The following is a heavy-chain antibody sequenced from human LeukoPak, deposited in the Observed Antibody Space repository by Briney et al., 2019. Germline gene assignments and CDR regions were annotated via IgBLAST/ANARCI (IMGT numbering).Heavy chain of an antibody. CDR3: ARVGSARGWYFDL. CDR2: HHYSESN. CDR1: GGSISSYF. J-gene: IGHJ2*01. V-gene: IGHV4-59*01. D-gene: IGHD2-15*01. Sequence: KPSETLSLTCTVSGGSISSYFWSWIRQPPGKGLEWIAYHHYSESNNYNPSLKSRVTISVDTSKNQFSLMLSSVTAADTAVYYCARVGSARGWYFDLWGRGTLVTVSS.